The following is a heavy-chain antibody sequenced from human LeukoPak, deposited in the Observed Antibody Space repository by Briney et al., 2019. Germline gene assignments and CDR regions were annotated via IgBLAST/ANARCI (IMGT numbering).Heavy chain of an antibody. V-gene: IGHV4-34*01. CDR1: GGSFTAFY. CDR3: ARGPLGELFNDAFDI. D-gene: IGHD3-10*01. J-gene: IGHJ3*02. Sequence: SETLSLTCNVYGGSFTAFYWSWIRQPPGKGLEWIGEVNHSGTTNYNPSLKSRVTLSVDTSKNQFSLKLSSVTAADTAVYYCARGPLGELFNDAFDIWGQGTLVTVSS. CDR2: VNHSGTT.